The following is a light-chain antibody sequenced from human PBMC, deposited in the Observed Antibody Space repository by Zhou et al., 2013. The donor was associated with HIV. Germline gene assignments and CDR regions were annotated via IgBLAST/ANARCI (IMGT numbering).Light chain of an antibody. CDR3: QQYGSSPST. V-gene: IGKV3D-20*01. Sequence: IVLTQSPATLSASPGEAVTLSCRASQSVGSKLAWYQQKPGLAPRLLISDASTRASGFPARFSGSGSGTDFTLTISRLEPEDFAVYYCQQYGSSPSTFGGGTKVEIK. CDR2: DAS. CDR1: QSVGSK. J-gene: IGKJ4*01.